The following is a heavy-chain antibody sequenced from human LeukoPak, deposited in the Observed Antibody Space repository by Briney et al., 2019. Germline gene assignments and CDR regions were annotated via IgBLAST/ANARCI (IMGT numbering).Heavy chain of an antibody. CDR3: AKDHTSTSDQDIVATILYFQH. CDR2: ISGSGGST. D-gene: IGHD5-12*01. J-gene: IGHJ1*01. V-gene: IGHV3-23*01. CDR1: GFTFSSYA. Sequence: GESLRLSCAASGFTFSSYAMSWVRQAPGKGLEWVSAISGSGGSTYYADSVKGRFTISRDNSKNTLYLQMNSLRAEDTAVYYCAKDHTSTSDQDIVATILYFQHWGQGTLVTVSS.